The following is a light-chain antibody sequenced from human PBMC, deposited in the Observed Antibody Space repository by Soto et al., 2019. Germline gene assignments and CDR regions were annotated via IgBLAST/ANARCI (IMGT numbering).Light chain of an antibody. CDR3: CSYAGSYTLYV. Sequence: QSALTQPRSVSGSPGQSVTISCTGTSSDVGGYNYVSWYQQHPGKAPKLMIYDVSKRPSGVPDRFSGSKSGNTASLTISVLQAEDEADYYCCSYAGSYTLYVFGTGTQLTVL. CDR1: SSDVGGYNY. CDR2: DVS. J-gene: IGLJ1*01. V-gene: IGLV2-11*01.